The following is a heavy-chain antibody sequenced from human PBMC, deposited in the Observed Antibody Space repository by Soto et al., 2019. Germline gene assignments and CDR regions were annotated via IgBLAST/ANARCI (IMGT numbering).Heavy chain of an antibody. J-gene: IGHJ4*02. D-gene: IGHD1-20*01. CDR2: SSFDGTQQ. CDR1: EFSLSSSD. Sequence: VGSLRLSCTASEFSLSSSDMHWVRRAPGKGLEWLAVSSFDGTQQFYGDSVKGRFTVSRDNSNSALYLEMNSLRVEDTALYYCVRTACVINNCSYRGVRWGQGTLVTVSS. CDR3: VRTACVINNCSYRGVR. V-gene: IGHV3-30*03.